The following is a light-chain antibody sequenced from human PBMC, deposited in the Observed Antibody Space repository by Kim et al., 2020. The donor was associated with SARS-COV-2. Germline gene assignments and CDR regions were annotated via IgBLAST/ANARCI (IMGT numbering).Light chain of an antibody. V-gene: IGKV1-17*01. CDR1: QDIRND. J-gene: IGKJ5*01. Sequence: ASVGDRVTIPCQASQDIRNDLGWYQQNPGRAPKRLIYGASSLQSGVPSRFSGSGSGTEFTLTISSVQPEDFATYFCLQHSTYPITFGQGKRLEIK. CDR3: LQHSTYPIT. CDR2: GAS.